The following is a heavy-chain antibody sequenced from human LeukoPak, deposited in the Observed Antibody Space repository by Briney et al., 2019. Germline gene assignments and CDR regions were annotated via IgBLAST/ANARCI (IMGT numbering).Heavy chain of an antibody. J-gene: IGHJ4*02. CDR2: INYSGTT. V-gene: IGHV4-59*11. D-gene: IGHD1-7*01. CDR3: ARDEYNWNYEY. CDR1: GGSISRHH. Sequence: SETLSLTCSISGGSISRHHWSWIRQPPGKGLEWIGYINYSGTTSYNPSLKSRVTISVDTSKNQFSLKLNSVTAADTAVYYCARDEYNWNYEYWGQGTLVTVSS.